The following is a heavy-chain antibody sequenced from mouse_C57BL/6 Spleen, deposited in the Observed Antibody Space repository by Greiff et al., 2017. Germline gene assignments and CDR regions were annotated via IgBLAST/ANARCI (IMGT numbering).Heavy chain of an antibody. CDR2: IRSKSNNYAT. Sequence: EVMLVESGGGLVQPKGSLKLSCAASGFSFNTYAMNWVRQAPGKGLEWVARIRSKSNNYATYYADSVKDRFTISRDDSESMLYLQMNNLKTEDTAMYYCVRHGLKGWYFDVWGTGTTVTVSS. V-gene: IGHV10-1*01. J-gene: IGHJ1*03. CDR1: GFSFNTYA. CDR3: VRHGLKGWYFDV.